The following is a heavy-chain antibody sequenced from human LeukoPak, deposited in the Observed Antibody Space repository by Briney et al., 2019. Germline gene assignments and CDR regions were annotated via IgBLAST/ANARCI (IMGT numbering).Heavy chain of an antibody. Sequence: SETLSLTCTVSGASIQSNYWSWVRRPPGKGREGIANINYRGGTYHNPSLQSRVTISIDTSQRRFSLNLTSVTAADTAIYYCARGGHIAIPPYGFDYWGRGALVTVSS. CDR1: GASIQSNY. CDR2: INYRGGT. V-gene: IGHV4-59*01. J-gene: IGHJ4*02. CDR3: ARGGHIAIPPYGFDY. D-gene: IGHD6-13*01.